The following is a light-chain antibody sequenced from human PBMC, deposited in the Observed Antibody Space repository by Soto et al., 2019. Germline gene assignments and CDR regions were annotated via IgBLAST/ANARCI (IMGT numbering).Light chain of an antibody. CDR2: DNH. CDR3: ATSDSSLRTGV. J-gene: IGLJ3*02. Sequence: QSVLTQPPSVSAAPGQKVTIPCSGSNSNVGRNYVFWYQQLPGTAPKLLIYDNHERPSGIPDRSSRSKSSTAASLGTSGLPTGDEADYYSATSDSSLRTGVFGGGTKLTV. CDR1: NSNVGRNY. V-gene: IGLV1-51*01.